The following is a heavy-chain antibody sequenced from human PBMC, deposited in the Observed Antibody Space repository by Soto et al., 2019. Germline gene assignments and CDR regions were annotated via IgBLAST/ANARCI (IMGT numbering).Heavy chain of an antibody. CDR3: AKDGDFWSGFWFDP. CDR2: FSASGGVT. V-gene: IGHV3-23*01. Sequence: PGGSLRLSCVASGFSFGNSAMNWVRQAPGKGLEWVAAFSASGGVTYYGDSVKGRFTISRDNSKNTIYLQMNSLRAEDTAVYYCAKDGDFWSGFWFDPWGQGTLVTVSS. CDR1: GFSFGNSA. J-gene: IGHJ5*02. D-gene: IGHD3-3*01.